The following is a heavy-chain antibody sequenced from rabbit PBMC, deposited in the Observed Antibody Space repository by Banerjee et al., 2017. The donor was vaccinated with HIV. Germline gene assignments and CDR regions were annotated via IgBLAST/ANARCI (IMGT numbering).Heavy chain of an antibody. CDR2: VSTSGRT. Sequence: QEQLEESGGDLVKPEGSLTLTCTASGFTISSSWWICWVRQAPGKGLEYIGDVSTSGRTVYATGAKGRFTVSKTSSTTVTLQMTSLTPADTASYFCARDLAGVIGWNFNLWGPGTLV. CDR3: ARDLAGVIGWNFNL. D-gene: IGHD4-1*01. V-gene: IGHV1S45*01. CDR1: GFTISSSWW. J-gene: IGHJ4*01.